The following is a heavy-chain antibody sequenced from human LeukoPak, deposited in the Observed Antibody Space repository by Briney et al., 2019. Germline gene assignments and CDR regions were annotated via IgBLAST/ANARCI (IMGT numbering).Heavy chain of an antibody. CDR3: ARANRLTIFGVVTHYYDMDV. J-gene: IGHJ6*02. D-gene: IGHD3-3*01. CDR2: IIPIFGTA. CDR1: GGTFSSYA. Sequence: SVKVSCKASGGTFSSYAISWVRQAPGQGLEWMGGIIPIFGTANYAQKFQGRVTITADESTSTAYMELSSLRSEDTAVYYCARANRLTIFGVVTHYYDMDVWGQGTTVTVSS. V-gene: IGHV1-69*13.